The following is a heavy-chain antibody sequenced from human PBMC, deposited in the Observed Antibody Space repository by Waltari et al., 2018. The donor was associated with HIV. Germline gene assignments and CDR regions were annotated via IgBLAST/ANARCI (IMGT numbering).Heavy chain of an antibody. J-gene: IGHJ5*02. D-gene: IGHD1-20*01. Sequence: QVHLEQWGSGLLKPSETLSLTCAVYGGSFSGYYWSWIRQSPGKGLEWIGEINHRGYINYNPSRKSRVAISVDTSKQQISLKMTSMTAADTAVYFCARIPKRFNWNFDPWGQGILVTVSS. CDR2: INHRGYI. CDR1: GGSFSGYY. CDR3: ARIPKRFNWNFDP. V-gene: IGHV4-34*01.